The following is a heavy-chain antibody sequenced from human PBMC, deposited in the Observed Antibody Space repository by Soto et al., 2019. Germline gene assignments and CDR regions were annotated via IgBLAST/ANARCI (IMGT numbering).Heavy chain of an antibody. CDR3: ARGITMVRGVINYYYYGMDV. Sequence: QVQLVQSGAEVKTPGSSVKVSCKASGGTFSSYAISWVRQAPGQGLEWMGGIIPIFGTANYAQKFQGRVTITADESTSTAYMELSSLRSEDTAVYYCARGITMVRGVINYYYYGMDVWGQGTTVTVSS. CDR1: GGTFSSYA. D-gene: IGHD3-10*01. CDR2: IIPIFGTA. J-gene: IGHJ6*02. V-gene: IGHV1-69*01.